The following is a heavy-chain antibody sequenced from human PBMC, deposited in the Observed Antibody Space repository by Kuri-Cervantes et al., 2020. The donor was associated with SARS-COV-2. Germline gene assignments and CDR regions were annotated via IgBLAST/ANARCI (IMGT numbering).Heavy chain of an antibody. CDR3: ARGPRYSSSWYQTLDY. J-gene: IGHJ4*02. CDR1: EFTFSSYG. D-gene: IGHD6-13*01. V-gene: IGHV3-33*01. Sequence: LSLTCAASEFTFSSYGMHWVRQAPGKGLEWVAVIWSDGTNKYYADSAKGRFTISRDNSKNTLYLQMNSLRAEDTAVYFCARGPRYSSSWYQTLDYWGQGTLVTVSS. CDR2: IWSDGTNK.